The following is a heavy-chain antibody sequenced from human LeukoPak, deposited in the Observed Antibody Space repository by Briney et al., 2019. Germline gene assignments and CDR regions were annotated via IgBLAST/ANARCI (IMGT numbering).Heavy chain of an antibody. CDR1: GFTFSDYY. CDR3: ARNTGSSQWFDP. J-gene: IGHJ5*02. D-gene: IGHD1-26*01. V-gene: IGHV3-11*04. CDR2: ISSSGGIR. Sequence: PGGSLRLSCAASGFTFSDYYMSWIRQAPGTGLEWVSYISSSGGIRYYADSVKGRFTISRDNAKNSLYLQMSSLRAEDTAVYYCARNTGSSQWFDPWGQGTLVTVSS.